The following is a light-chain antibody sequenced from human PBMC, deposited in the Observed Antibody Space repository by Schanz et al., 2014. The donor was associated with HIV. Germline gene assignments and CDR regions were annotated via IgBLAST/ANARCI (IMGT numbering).Light chain of an antibody. V-gene: IGLV2-23*02. CDR1: NSDIGTYDL. CDR3: CSYAGSSTSWV. Sequence: QSVLTQPASVSGSPGQSITISCTGTNSDIGTYDLVSWYQQHPGKAPKLIMSEFSGRPSGVSNRFSGSKSGNTASLTISGLQAEDEADYYCCSYAGSSTSWVFGGGTKPTVL. CDR2: EFS. J-gene: IGLJ3*02.